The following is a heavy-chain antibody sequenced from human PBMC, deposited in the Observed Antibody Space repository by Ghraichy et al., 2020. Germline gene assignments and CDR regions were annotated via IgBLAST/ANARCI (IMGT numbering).Heavy chain of an antibody. CDR1: GGSISSYY. J-gene: IGHJ4*02. CDR2: IYYSGST. D-gene: IGHD1-26*01. CDR3: ARNRWGQYYFDY. V-gene: IGHV4-59*01. Sequence: SETLSLTCTVSGGSISSYYWSWIRQPPGKGLEWIGYIYYSGSTNYNPSLKSRVTISVDTSKNQFSLKLSSVTAADTAVYYCARNRWGQYYFDYWGQGTLVTVSS.